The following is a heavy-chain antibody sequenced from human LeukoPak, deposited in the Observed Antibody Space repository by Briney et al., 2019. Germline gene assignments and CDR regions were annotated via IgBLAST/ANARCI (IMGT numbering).Heavy chain of an antibody. V-gene: IGHV3-20*04. D-gene: IGHD6-19*01. CDR3: ARDRASGWYRGDYDY. Sequence: GGSLRLSCAASGFTLDDYGMSWVRQAPGKGLEWVSGIGWSGSSTGYADSVKGRFTISIDNAKNSLYLQLNSLGAEDTALYYCARDRASGWYRGDYDYWGQGTLVTVSS. J-gene: IGHJ4*02. CDR1: GFTLDDYG. CDR2: IGWSGSST.